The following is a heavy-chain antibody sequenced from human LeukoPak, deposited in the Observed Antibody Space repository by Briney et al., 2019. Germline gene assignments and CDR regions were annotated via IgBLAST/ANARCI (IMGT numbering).Heavy chain of an antibody. D-gene: IGHD3-10*01. V-gene: IGHV4-59*03. CDR1: GGPINDYY. J-gene: IGHJ4*02. CDR3: AGVFSGRRPFEL. CDR2: IYYRGTT. Sequence: SETLSLTCTVSGGPINDYYWNWLRQPPGKGLEWIGFIYYRGTTNNNPSLKSRLTTSIDTSKKQFSLNLSSVTAADTAVYYCAGVFSGRRPFELWGQGTLVTVSS.